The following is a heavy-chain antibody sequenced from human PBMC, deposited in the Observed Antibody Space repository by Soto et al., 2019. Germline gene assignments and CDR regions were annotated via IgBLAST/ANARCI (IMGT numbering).Heavy chain of an antibody. CDR1: GGSISSSSYY. D-gene: IGHD3-10*01. Sequence: PSETLSLTCTVSGGSISSSSYYWGWIRQPPGKGLEWIGSIYYSGSTYYNPSLKSRVTISVDTSKNQFSLKLSSVTAADTAVYYCARRVGGYGSGSYDYYGMDVWGQGTTVT. J-gene: IGHJ6*02. CDR2: IYYSGST. V-gene: IGHV4-39*01. CDR3: ARRVGGYGSGSYDYYGMDV.